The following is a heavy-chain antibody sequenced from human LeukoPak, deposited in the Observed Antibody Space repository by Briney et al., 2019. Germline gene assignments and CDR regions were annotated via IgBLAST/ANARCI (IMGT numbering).Heavy chain of an antibody. CDR2: TSSSGSTI. Sequence: HPGGSLRLSCAASGFTFSSYEMNWVRQAPGKGLEWVSYTSSSGSTIYYADSVKGRFTISRDNAKNSLYLQMNSLRAEDTAVYYCARASIMITFGGVIAGGYFDYWGQGTLVTVSS. CDR1: GFTFSSYE. CDR3: ARASIMITFGGVIAGGYFDY. D-gene: IGHD3-16*02. J-gene: IGHJ4*02. V-gene: IGHV3-48*03.